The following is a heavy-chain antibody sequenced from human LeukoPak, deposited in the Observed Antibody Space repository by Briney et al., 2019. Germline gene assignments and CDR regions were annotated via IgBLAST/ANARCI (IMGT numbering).Heavy chain of an antibody. CDR2: ISSSSLYI. CDR1: GFTFSSYS. J-gene: IGHJ4*02. D-gene: IGHD3-22*01. CDR3: ARALTYSYDTPLSEQATNSIFDY. Sequence: AGGSLRLSSAASGFTFSSYSMNWVRQALGKGLEWGSSISSSSLYIYYADSVKGRFTISRDNAQDSLFLHMNSLRDEATAVYYCARALTYSYDTPLSEQATNSIFDYWGQGALVTVSS. V-gene: IGHV3-21*01.